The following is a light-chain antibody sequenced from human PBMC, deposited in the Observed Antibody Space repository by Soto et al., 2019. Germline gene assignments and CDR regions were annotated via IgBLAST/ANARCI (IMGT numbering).Light chain of an antibody. J-gene: IGKJ5*01. V-gene: IGKV1-12*01. CDR2: DTS. Sequence: DVQMTQSPSSLSASVGDRVTITCRASESISRYLAWYQQKPGKAPNLLIFDTSRLQSGVPSRFSGSGFGTDFNLTISSLQAEDFATYYCQQTYSIPITFGQGTRLENK. CDR3: QQTYSIPIT. CDR1: ESISRY.